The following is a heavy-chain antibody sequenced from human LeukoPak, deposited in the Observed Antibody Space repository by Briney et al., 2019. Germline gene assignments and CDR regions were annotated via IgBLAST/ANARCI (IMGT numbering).Heavy chain of an antibody. CDR1: GGSISSYY. Sequence: SETLSLTCTVSGGSISSYYWSWIRQPPGKGLEWIGYIYYSGSTNYNPSLKSRVTISVDTSKNQFSLKLSSVTAADTAVYYCARGYDTIFGVVITDDVFDIWGQGTMVTVSS. V-gene: IGHV4-59*01. CDR3: ARGYDTIFGVVITDDVFDI. D-gene: IGHD3-3*01. J-gene: IGHJ3*02. CDR2: IYYSGST.